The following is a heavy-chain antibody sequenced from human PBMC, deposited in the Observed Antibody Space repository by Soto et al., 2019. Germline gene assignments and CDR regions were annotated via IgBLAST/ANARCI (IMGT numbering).Heavy chain of an antibody. CDR3: AREVEYTSAFGISSPFDY. CDR1: GFTLSSYA. D-gene: IGHD6-19*01. Sequence: GGSLRLSCAASGFTLSSYAIHWVRQAPGKGLEWVTVISKGGSNLYFADSVKGRFTISRDNSKNTLYLQMNSLRSEDTAVYYCAREVEYTSAFGISSPFDYWGQGTLVTVSS. J-gene: IGHJ4*02. V-gene: IGHV3-30-3*01. CDR2: ISKGGSNL.